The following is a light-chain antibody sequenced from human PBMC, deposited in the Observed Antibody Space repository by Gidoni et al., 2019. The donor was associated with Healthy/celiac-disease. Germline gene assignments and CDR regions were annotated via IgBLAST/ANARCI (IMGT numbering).Light chain of an antibody. V-gene: IGKV3-11*01. CDR2: DAS. J-gene: IGKJ4*01. Sequence: EIVLTQSPATLSLSPGERATLSCRASQSVSSYLAWYQQKPGQAPRLLIYDASNRATAIPARFSGSGSGTDFTLTISSLEPEDFAVYYCQQRSNWPPLTFGGGTKLEIK. CDR3: QQRSNWPPLT. CDR1: QSVSSY.